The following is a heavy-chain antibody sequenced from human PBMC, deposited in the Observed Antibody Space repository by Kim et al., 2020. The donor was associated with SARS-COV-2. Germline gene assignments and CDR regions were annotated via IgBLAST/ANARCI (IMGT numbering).Heavy chain of an antibody. Sequence: GGSLRLSCAASGFTFSSYEMNWVRQAPGKGLEWVSYISSSGSTIYYADSVKGRFTISRDNAKNSLYLQMNSLRAEDTAVYYCARGFSSGWYYFDYWGQGTLVTVSS. CDR3: ARGFSSGWYYFDY. V-gene: IGHV3-48*03. CDR1: GFTFSSYE. CDR2: ISSSGSTI. D-gene: IGHD6-19*01. J-gene: IGHJ4*02.